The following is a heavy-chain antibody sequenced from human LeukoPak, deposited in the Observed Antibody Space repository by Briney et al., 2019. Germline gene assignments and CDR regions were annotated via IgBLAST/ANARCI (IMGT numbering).Heavy chain of an antibody. CDR2: ISGISTYI. V-gene: IGHV3-21*01. Sequence: GSLRLSCAASGFTFSSCGMHWVRQAPGKGLEWVSSISGISTYIYYADSVKGRFTISRDNAKNSLSLQMNSLRDEDTAVYYCARVPPGYCSGGSCYGVDYWGQGTLVTVSS. D-gene: IGHD2-15*01. CDR1: GFTFSSCG. CDR3: ARVPPGYCSGGSCYGVDY. J-gene: IGHJ4*02.